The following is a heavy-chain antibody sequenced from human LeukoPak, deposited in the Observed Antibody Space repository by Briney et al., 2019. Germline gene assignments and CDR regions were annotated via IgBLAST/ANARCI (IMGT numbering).Heavy chain of an antibody. D-gene: IGHD6-19*01. J-gene: IGHJ5*02. CDR3: ARWIYSSRWGPFDP. V-gene: IGHV4-59*01. CDR2: IYYTGST. Sequence: SETLSLTCIVSGGSISSNYWSWIRQPPGKGLEWIGYIYYTGSTNYHPSLKSRVTMSVDTSKNQFSLKLSSVTAADTAVYYCARWIYSSRWGPFDPWGQGTLVTVSS. CDR1: GGSISSNY.